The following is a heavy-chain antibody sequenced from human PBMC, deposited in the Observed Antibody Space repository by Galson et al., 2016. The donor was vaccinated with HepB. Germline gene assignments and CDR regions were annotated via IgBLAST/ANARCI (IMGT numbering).Heavy chain of an antibody. J-gene: IGHJ4*02. CDR2: ISASDEYS. D-gene: IGHD1/OR15-1a*01. CDR1: GFPFSDYY. Sequence: SLRLSCAGFGFPFSDYYMGWIRQAPGKGLEWVAYISASDEYSAYADSVKGRFTISRDNANNSVSLQMNSLGVDDTGIYYCAGGMARGTTFWGQGTPVIVSS. V-gene: IGHV3-11*06. CDR3: AGGMARGTTF.